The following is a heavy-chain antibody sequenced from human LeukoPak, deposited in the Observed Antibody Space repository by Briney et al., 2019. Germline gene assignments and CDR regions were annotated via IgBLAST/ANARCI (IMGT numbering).Heavy chain of an antibody. CDR1: GFTFSSYS. J-gene: IGHJ6*03. Sequence: GGSLRLSCAASGFTFSSYSMNWVRQAPGKGLEWVSYISSSSNTIYYADSVKGRFTISRDNAKNSPYLQMNSLRAEDTAVYYCARVPHYYDSSGYPNAHYYYMDIWGKGTTVTVSS. CDR2: ISSSSNTI. CDR3: ARVPHYYDSSGYPNAHYYYMDI. V-gene: IGHV3-48*01. D-gene: IGHD3-22*01.